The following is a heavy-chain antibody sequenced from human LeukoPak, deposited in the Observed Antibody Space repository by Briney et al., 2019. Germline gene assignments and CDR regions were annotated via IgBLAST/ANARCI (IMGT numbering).Heavy chain of an antibody. J-gene: IGHJ4*02. D-gene: IGHD3-22*01. Sequence: GGSLRLSCAASGFTFSSYSMNWVRQAPGKGLEWVSSISSSSSYIYYADSVKGRFTISRDNAKNSLYLQMNSLRAEDTAVYYCARDSHDSSGYDYWGQGTLVTVSS. CDR2: ISSSSSYI. CDR3: ARDSHDSSGYDY. V-gene: IGHV3-21*01. CDR1: GFTFSSYS.